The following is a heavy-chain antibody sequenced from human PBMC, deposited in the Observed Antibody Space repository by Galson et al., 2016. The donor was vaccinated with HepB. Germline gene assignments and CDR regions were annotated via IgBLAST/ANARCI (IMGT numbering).Heavy chain of an antibody. CDR1: GYTFTSYG. J-gene: IGHJ4*02. D-gene: IGHD3-16*01. V-gene: IGHV1-69*13. CDR2: ILPIFGTV. CDR3: ARLGATVLDY. Sequence: SVKVSCKASGYTFTSYGISWVRQAPGQGFEWMGGILPIFGTVNYAQKFQGRVTITADESTSTAYMELSSLKSEDTAIYYCARLGATVLDYWGQGTLVTVSS.